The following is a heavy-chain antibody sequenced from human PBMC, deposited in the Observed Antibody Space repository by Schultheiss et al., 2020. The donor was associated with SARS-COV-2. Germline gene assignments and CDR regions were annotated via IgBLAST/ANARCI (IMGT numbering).Heavy chain of an antibody. CDR1: GGSISSYY. Sequence: SETLSLTCTVSGGSISSYYWSWIRQPPGKGLEWIGSIYHSGSTNYNPSLKSRVTISVDTSKNQFSLKLSSVTAADTAVYYCARYYYDSSGYYRGYYYYMDVWGKGTTVTVSS. CDR2: IYHSGST. V-gene: IGHV4-59*01. CDR3: ARYYYDSSGYYRGYYYYMDV. J-gene: IGHJ6*03. D-gene: IGHD3-22*01.